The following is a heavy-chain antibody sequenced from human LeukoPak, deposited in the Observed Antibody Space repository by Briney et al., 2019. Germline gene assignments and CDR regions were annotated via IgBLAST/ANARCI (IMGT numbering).Heavy chain of an antibody. Sequence: PGGSLRLSGAASGFTFSSYWMSGVPRAPGRGVGGVANINQDGREKYYVDSVKGRFTISSDNAKNSLYLQMNSLRAEDTAVYYCAREYYDFWSGYWRYYYYMDVWGKGTTVTVSS. CDR1: GFTFSSYW. J-gene: IGHJ6*03. D-gene: IGHD3-3*01. V-gene: IGHV3-7*01. CDR2: INQDGREK. CDR3: AREYYDFWSGYWRYYYYMDV.